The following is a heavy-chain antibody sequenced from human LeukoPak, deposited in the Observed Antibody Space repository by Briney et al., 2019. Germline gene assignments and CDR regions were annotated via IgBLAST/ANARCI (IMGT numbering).Heavy chain of an antibody. CDR2: IYYSGST. D-gene: IGHD3-9*01. CDR1: GFSISSYY. J-gene: IGHJ4*02. Sequence: SETLSLTCTVSGFSISSYYWSWVRQPPGKGLEWIGYIYYSGSTNYNPSLKSRVTISVDTSKNQFSLKLSSVTAADTAVYYCARGLRFDWLSGWGQGTLVTVSS. CDR3: ARGLRFDWLSG. V-gene: IGHV4-59*01.